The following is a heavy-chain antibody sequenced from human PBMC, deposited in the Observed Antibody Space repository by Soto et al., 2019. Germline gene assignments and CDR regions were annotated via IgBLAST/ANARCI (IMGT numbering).Heavy chain of an antibody. V-gene: IGHV4-34*01. J-gene: IGHJ4*02. CDR1: GGSFSGYY. CDR3: ARSSYDYVWGSYRPQFRYFDY. D-gene: IGHD3-16*02. Sequence: QVQLQQWGAGLLKPSETLSLTCAVYGGSFSGYYWSWIRQPPGKGLEWIGEINHSGSTNYNPSLKSRVTISVDTSKNQFSLKLSSVTAADTAVYSCARSSYDYVWGSYRPQFRYFDYWGQGTLVTVSS. CDR2: INHSGST.